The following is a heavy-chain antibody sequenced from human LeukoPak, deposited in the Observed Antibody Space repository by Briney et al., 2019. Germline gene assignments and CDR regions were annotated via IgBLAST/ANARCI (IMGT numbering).Heavy chain of an antibody. Sequence: GGSLRFSCAASGFTFSHAWMSWVRQAPGKGLEWVGRIKSKTDGGTIDYAAPVRGRFTISRDDSKDTLYLQMHTLKTGDTAVYFCTTNLLYDILTGADYWGQGTLVIVSS. CDR1: GFTFSHAW. J-gene: IGHJ4*02. CDR2: IKSKTDGGTI. V-gene: IGHV3-15*01. D-gene: IGHD3-9*01. CDR3: TTNLLYDILTGADY.